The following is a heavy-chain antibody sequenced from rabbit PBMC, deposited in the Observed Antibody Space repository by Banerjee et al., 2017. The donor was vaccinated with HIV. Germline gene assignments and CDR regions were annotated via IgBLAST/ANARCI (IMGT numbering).Heavy chain of an antibody. Sequence: QSLEESGGDLVKPGASLTLTCTASGFSFSSSYWPCWVRQAPGKGLEWIACIDAGSSGSTYYASWAKGRFTISKTSSTTVTLQMTSLTAADTATYLGARRDACVAFGALWDQGTHVTVS. V-gene: IGHV1S40*01. CDR1: GFSFSSSYW. CDR2: IDAGSSGST. CDR3: ARRDACVAFGAL. J-gene: IGHJ4*01. D-gene: IGHD4-2*01.